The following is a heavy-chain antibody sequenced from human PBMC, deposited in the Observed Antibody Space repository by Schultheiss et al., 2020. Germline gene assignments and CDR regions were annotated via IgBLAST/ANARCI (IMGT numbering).Heavy chain of an antibody. D-gene: IGHD2-15*01. CDR2: IYYSGST. CDR1: GGSISSSSYY. CDR3: ASQFTYCSGGSCYSTNWFDP. J-gene: IGHJ5*02. V-gene: IGHV4-39*01. Sequence: SETLSLTCTVSGGSISSSSYYWGWIRQPPGKGLEWIGYIYYSGSTNYNPSLKSRVTISVDTSKNQFSLKLSSVTAADTAVYYCASQFTYCSGGSCYSTNWFDPWGQGTLVTVSS.